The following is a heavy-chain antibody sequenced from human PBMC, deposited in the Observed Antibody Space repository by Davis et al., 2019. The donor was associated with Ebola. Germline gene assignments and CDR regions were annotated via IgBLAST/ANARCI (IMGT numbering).Heavy chain of an antibody. CDR3: ARDKAGSNY. CDR2: IKQDGSEK. J-gene: IGHJ4*02. Sequence: GESLKISCAASGFTFSSYSMNWVRQAPGKGLEWVANIKQDGSEKYYVDSVKGRFTISRDNAKNSLYLQMNSLRVEDTAVYYCARDKAGSNYWGQGTLVTVSS. V-gene: IGHV3-7*01. CDR1: GFTFSSYS.